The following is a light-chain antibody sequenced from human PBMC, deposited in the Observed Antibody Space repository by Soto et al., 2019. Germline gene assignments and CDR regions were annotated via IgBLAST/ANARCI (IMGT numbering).Light chain of an antibody. J-gene: IGKJ1*01. CDR3: QQYGSSTWT. CDR1: QSVSSSY. V-gene: IGKV3-20*01. CDR2: GAS. Sequence: EIVLTQSPGTLSLSPGERATLSCRASQSVSSSYLAWYQQKPGQAPRVLIYGASSRATGIPDRFSGSGSGTDFTLTIRRLEPEDFAVYYCQQYGSSTWTFGQGT.